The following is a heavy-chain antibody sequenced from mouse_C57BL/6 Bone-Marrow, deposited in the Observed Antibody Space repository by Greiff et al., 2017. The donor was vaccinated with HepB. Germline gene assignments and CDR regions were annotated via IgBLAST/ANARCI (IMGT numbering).Heavy chain of an antibody. CDR2: IYPGDGDT. CDR3: ARREVYYGSVDYFDY. V-gene: IGHV1-80*01. Sequence: VQLQESGAELVKPGASVKISCKASGCAFSSYWMNWVKQRPGKGLEWIGQIYPGDGDTNYNGKFKGKATLAADKSSSTAYMQLSSLTSDVSAVYCCARREVYYGSVDYFDYWGQGTTLTVSS. J-gene: IGHJ2*01. D-gene: IGHD1-1*01. CDR1: GCAFSSYW.